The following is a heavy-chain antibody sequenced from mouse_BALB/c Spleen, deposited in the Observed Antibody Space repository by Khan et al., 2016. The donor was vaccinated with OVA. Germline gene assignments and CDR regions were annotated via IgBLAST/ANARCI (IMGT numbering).Heavy chain of an antibody. Sequence: VQLQQSGPDLVKPGASVKMSCKASGYTFTNYVIHWVKQKPGQGLEWIGYINPYNDGIRNNETFKGKATLTSDKSSSTAYMELSSLTAEDSAVYYCAREASNWELSVAYWGQGTLVTVSA. CDR3: AREASNWELSVAY. CDR1: GYTFTNYV. J-gene: IGHJ3*01. D-gene: IGHD4-1*01. V-gene: IGHV1S136*01. CDR2: INPYNDGI.